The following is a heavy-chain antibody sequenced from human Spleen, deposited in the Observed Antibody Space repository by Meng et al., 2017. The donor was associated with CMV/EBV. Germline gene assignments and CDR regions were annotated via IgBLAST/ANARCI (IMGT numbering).Heavy chain of an antibody. CDR3: ARDTSKPYSSSSGGYFDY. Sequence: GESLKISCAASGFTFSSYSMNWVRQAPGKGLEWVSYISSSSSTIYYADSVKGRFTISGDNAKNSLYLQMNSLRAEDTAVYYCARDTSKPYSSSSGGYFDYWGQGTLVTVSS. V-gene: IGHV3-48*04. CDR1: GFTFSSYS. J-gene: IGHJ4*02. D-gene: IGHD6-6*01. CDR2: ISSSSSTI.